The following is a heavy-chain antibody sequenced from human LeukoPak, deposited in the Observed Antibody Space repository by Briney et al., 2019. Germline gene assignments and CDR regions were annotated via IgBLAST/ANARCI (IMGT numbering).Heavy chain of an antibody. CDR3: ARGAFLMDV. V-gene: IGHV3-7*01. D-gene: IGHD2/OR15-2a*01. J-gene: IGHJ6*03. CDR1: GFTFSSYW. Sequence: GGSLRLSCAASGFTFSSYWVTWVRQAPGKGLEWVANIKQDGSEKYNVDSVKGRFTISRDNAKRSQYLQMNSLRAEDTAVYYCARGAFLMDVWGKGTTVTVSS. CDR2: IKQDGSEK.